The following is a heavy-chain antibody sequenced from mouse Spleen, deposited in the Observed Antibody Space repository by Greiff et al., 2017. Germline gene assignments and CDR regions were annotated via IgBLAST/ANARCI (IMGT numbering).Heavy chain of an antibody. J-gene: IGHJ4*01. D-gene: IGHD1-1*01. V-gene: IGHV14-3*01. CDR2: IDPANGNT. CDR1: GFNIKNTY. CDR3: ARPDYYGSSYNYAMDY. Sequence: VQLKESVAELVRPGASVKLSCTASGFNIKNTYMHWVQQRPEQGLEWIGRIDPANGNTKYAPKFQGKATITADTSSNTAYLQLSSLTSEDTAIYYCARPDYYGSSYNYAMDYWGQGTSVTVSS.